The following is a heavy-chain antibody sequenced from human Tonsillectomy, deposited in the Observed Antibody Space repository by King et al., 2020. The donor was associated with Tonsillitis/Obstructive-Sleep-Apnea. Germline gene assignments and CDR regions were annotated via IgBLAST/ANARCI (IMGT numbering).Heavy chain of an antibody. Sequence: LQLQESGPGLVKPSETLSLTCSVSGGSVSSGSYYWSWIRQPPGKGLEWIGYIYYSGSTNYNPSLKSRVSLSVDTSKNQFSLKLSSVTAADTAVYYCARVAIFGVVPSFDYWGQGTLVTVSS. J-gene: IGHJ4*02. CDR3: ARVAIFGVVPSFDY. V-gene: IGHV4-61*01. CDR1: GGSVSSGSYY. D-gene: IGHD3-3*01. CDR2: IYYSGST.